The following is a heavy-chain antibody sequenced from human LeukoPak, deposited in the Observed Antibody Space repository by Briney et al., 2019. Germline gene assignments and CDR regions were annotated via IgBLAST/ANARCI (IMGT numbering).Heavy chain of an antibody. J-gene: IGHJ4*02. CDR2: ISHDSGVR. Sequence: GGSLRLSCEASGFIFSRDSMNWVRQAPGKGLEWISYISHDSGVRYYADSVRGRFTISRDNAKNSLHLQMHSLRAEDTAVYYCAKNGGRWLQFVYFDYWGQGTLVTVSS. CDR1: GFIFSRDS. CDR3: AKNGGRWLQFVYFDY. D-gene: IGHD5-24*01. V-gene: IGHV3-48*01.